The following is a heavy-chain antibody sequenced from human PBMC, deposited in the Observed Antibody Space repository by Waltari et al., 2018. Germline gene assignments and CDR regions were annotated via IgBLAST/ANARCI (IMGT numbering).Heavy chain of an antibody. CDR3: ARSRGSYYYFDY. CDR2: IIPIFGTA. V-gene: IGHV1-69*01. CDR1: GGTLSRYA. Sequence: QVQLVQSGAEVKKPGPSVKVPCKASGGTLSRYAITRVRQAPGQGLEWMGGIIPIFGTANYAQKFQGRVTITADESTSTAYMELSSLRSEDTAVYYCARSRGSYYYFDYWGQGTLVTVSS. J-gene: IGHJ4*02. D-gene: IGHD1-26*01.